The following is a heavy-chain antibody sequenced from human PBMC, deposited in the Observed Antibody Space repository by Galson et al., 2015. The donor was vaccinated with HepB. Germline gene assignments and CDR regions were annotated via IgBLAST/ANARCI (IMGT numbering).Heavy chain of an antibody. CDR3: ARWFGGSSTSWIPREAGDY. V-gene: IGHV1-69*13. CDR2: IIPIFGTA. CDR1: GGTFSSYA. J-gene: IGHJ4*02. Sequence: SVKVSCKASGGTFSSYAISWVRQAPGQGLEWMGGIIPIFGTANYAQKFQGRVTITADESTSTAYMELSSLKASDTAMYYCARWFGGSSTSWIPREAGDYWGQGTLVTVSS. D-gene: IGHD2-2*01.